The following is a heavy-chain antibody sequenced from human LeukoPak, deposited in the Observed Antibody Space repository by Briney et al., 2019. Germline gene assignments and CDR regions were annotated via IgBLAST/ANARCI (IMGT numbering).Heavy chain of an antibody. CDR1: RFTFSSYS. J-gene: IGHJ4*02. D-gene: IGHD4-11*01. CDR2: ISSSSSTI. V-gene: IGHV3-48*04. CDR3: ARDPTQYLRYGYFDY. Sequence: GGSLRLSCAASRFTFSSYSMNWVRQAPGKGLEWVSYISSSSSTIYFADSVKGRFTVSMDNAKNSLYLQMNSLRAEDTAVYYCARDPTQYLRYGYFDYWGQGTLVTVSS.